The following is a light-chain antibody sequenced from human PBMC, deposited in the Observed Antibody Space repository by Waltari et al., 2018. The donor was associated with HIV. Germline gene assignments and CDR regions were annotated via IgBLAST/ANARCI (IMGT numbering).Light chain of an antibody. V-gene: IGLV1-44*01. J-gene: IGLJ3*02. Sequence: QSVLTQPPSASGTPGQRVTISCSGSSSNIGSNTVNWYQQLPGTAPKLLTYNNKQRPPGVPARCAGSKSGTSSSLAISGLQSEDEADYYCAAWDGSLNGWVFGGGTKLTVL. CDR3: AAWDGSLNGWV. CDR1: SSNIGSNT. CDR2: NNK.